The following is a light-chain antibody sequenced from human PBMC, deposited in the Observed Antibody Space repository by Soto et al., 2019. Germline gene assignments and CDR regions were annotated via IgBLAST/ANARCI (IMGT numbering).Light chain of an antibody. CDR3: AAWDDSLSAVL. J-gene: IGLJ2*01. CDR1: SSNIGGNP. CDR2: SDV. Sequence: QSVLTQPPSASGTPGQRVTISCSGSSSNIGGNPVNWYRQLPGTAPKLLLYSDVQRPSGVPDRVSGSKSSTSASLAISGLQSEDEADYFCAAWDDSLSAVLFGGGTKLTVL. V-gene: IGLV1-44*01.